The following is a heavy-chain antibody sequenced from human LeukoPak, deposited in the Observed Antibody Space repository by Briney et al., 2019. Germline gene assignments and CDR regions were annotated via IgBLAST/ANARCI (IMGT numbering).Heavy chain of an antibody. CDR1: GGSTSSYY. V-gene: IGHV4-59*01. D-gene: IGHD2-2*02. J-gene: IGHJ4*02. CDR2: IYYSGST. Sequence: SETLSLTCTVSGGSTSSYYWSWIRQPPGKGLEWIGYIYYSGSTNYNPSLKSRVTISVDTSKNQFSLKLSSVTAADTAVYYCARLVPAAIGLAYFDYWGQGTLVTVSS. CDR3: ARLVPAAIGLAYFDY.